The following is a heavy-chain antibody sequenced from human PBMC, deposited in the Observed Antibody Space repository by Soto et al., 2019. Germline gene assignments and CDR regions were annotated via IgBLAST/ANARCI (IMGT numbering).Heavy chain of an antibody. CDR2: IIPMLGMS. CDR3: ATTYGSGSTPFDY. V-gene: IGHV1-69*02. D-gene: IGHD3-10*01. CDR1: GDTFNFYT. J-gene: IGHJ4*02. Sequence: QVQLVQSGAEVKKPGSPVRVSCTASGDTFNFYTISWVRQVPGQGPEWMGRIIPMLGMSNYAQKFQGRVTIMADKSTSTVYMNLSGLTSEDTAVYYCATTYGSGSTPFDYWGQGTLVTVSS.